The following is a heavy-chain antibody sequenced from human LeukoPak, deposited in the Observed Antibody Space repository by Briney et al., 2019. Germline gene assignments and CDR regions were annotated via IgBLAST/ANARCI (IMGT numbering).Heavy chain of an antibody. CDR3: ARNGDYYYYYMDV. D-gene: IGHD2-8*01. CDR2: INPSGGST. CDR1: GYTFTSYY. J-gene: IGHJ6*03. Sequence: ASVKVSCKASGYTFTSYYMHWVRQAPGQGLEWMGIINPSGGSTSYAQKLQGRVTMTTDTSTSTAYMELRSLRSDDTAVYYCARNGDYYYYYMDVWGKGTTVTVSS. V-gene: IGHV1-46*01.